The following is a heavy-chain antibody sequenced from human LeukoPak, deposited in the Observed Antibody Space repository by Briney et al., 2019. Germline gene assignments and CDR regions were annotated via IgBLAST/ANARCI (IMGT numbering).Heavy chain of an antibody. Sequence: ASVKVSCKASGYTFTGYYIHWVRQAPGQGLEWMGWINPSSGGTNYAQKFQGRVTMTRDTSISTAYMELSRLTSDDTAVYYCARDAIVRDYSNSDYWGQGTLVTVSS. CDR2: INPSSGGT. CDR1: GYTFTGYY. D-gene: IGHD4-11*01. CDR3: ARDAIVRDYSNSDY. J-gene: IGHJ4*02. V-gene: IGHV1-2*02.